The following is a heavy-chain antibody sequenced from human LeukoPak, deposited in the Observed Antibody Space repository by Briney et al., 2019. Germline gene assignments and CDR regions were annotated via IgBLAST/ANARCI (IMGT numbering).Heavy chain of an antibody. CDR1: GFTFSTYP. V-gene: IGHV3-30*04. J-gene: IGHJ4*02. CDR2: ISYNGGNK. CDR3: ATYRQVLLPFES. Sequence: PGGSLRLSCAASGFTFSTYPMHWVRQAPGKGLEWVAVISYNGGNKYYADSVRGRFTISRDNSKSTLSLQMNSLRAEDTAIYYCATYRQVLLPFESWGQGTLVTVSS. D-gene: IGHD2-8*02.